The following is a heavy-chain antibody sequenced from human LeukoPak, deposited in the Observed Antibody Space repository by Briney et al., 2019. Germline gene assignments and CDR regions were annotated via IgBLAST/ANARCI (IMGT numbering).Heavy chain of an antibody. Sequence: PGGSLRLPCAASGFTFSSYGMHWVRQAPGKGLEWVAVISYDGSNKYYADSVKGRFTISRDNSKNTLYLQMNSLRAEDTAVYYCAKEGGDIVLMVYAFGSGHYFDYWGQGTLVTVSS. D-gene: IGHD2-8*01. CDR3: AKEGGDIVLMVYAFGSGHYFDY. CDR2: ISYDGSNK. V-gene: IGHV3-30*18. J-gene: IGHJ4*02. CDR1: GFTFSSYG.